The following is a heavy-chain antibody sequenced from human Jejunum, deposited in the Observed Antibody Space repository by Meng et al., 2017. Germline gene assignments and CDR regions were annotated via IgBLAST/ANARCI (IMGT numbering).Heavy chain of an antibody. CDR3: ARDMPYSSGSFDY. Sequence: QVHLVQSGAEGKKAGASVKVFCKASGYTFTNYGINWGRQAPGQGLEWMAWISADNGNAKYAQNLQDRVTLTTETSTTTAYMELRNLRSDDTAVYYCARDMPYSSGSFDYWGQGTLVTVSS. CDR2: ISADNGNA. V-gene: IGHV1-18*01. CDR1: GYTFTNYG. J-gene: IGHJ4*02. D-gene: IGHD3-10*01.